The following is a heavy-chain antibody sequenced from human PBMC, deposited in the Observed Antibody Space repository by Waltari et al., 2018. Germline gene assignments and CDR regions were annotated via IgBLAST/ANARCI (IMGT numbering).Heavy chain of an antibody. V-gene: IGHV4-61*02. CDR2: FYSSEYI. J-gene: IGHJ4*02. D-gene: IGHD7-27*01. CDR1: GDSSPSNSFY. Sequence: QVQLQESGPGLVKPPQTLALTCTVSGDSSPSNSFYSTWVRQPAGKGLEWIGRFYSSEYINYNPSLKSRVTISRDTSKKQFFLKLTSVTAADTAFYYCAREVTKVELGRRLPHFFDSWGQGTLVTVSS. CDR3: AREVTKVELGRRLPHFFDS.